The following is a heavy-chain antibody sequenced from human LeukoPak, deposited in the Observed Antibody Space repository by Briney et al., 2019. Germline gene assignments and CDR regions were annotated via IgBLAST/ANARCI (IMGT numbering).Heavy chain of an antibody. V-gene: IGHV3-23*01. CDR2: ISGSGGST. Sequence: PGVSLRLPCAASGFTFSSYAMSWVRQAPGKGLEWVSAISGSGGSTYYADSVKGRFTISRDNSKNTLYLQMNSLRAEDTAVYYCAKDNVAYSSGWYYFDYWGQGTLVTVSS. CDR3: AKDNVAYSSGWYYFDY. J-gene: IGHJ4*02. D-gene: IGHD6-19*01. CDR1: GFTFSSYA.